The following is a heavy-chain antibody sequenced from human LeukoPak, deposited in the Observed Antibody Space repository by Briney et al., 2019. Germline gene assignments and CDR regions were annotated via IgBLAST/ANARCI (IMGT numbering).Heavy chain of an antibody. Sequence: SETLSVTCTVSGGSISSYYWGWIRQPAGKGLEWIGRIYTSGGTNYNPSLKSRVTISVDKSRKQFSLQLSSVTAADTAVYYCARDLGGYSYYYMDVWGKGTKVTVSS. V-gene: IGHV4-4*07. CDR2: IYTSGGT. CDR1: GGSISSYY. J-gene: IGHJ6*03. D-gene: IGHD3-16*01. CDR3: ARDLGGYSYYYMDV.